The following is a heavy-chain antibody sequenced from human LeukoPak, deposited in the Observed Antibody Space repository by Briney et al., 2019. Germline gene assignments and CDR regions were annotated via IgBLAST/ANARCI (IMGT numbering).Heavy chain of an antibody. CDR3: VGTFTVFGVVSTIE. D-gene: IGHD3-3*01. V-gene: IGHV3-23*01. CDR2: ISFSGDNRGDNT. J-gene: IGHJ4*02. Sequence: GGSQRLSCAAPKFTFSTSALSWVRQAPGKGLEWVSSISFSGDNRGDNTYYADSVRGRFSISRDNSQNTVFLQMSSLRVDDTAAYYCVGTFTVFGVVSTIEWGQGTLVTVSS. CDR1: KFTFSTSA.